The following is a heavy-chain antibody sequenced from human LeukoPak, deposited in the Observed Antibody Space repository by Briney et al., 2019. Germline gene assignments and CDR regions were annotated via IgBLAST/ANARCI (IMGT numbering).Heavy chain of an antibody. CDR2: IYYSRST. CDR1: GGSISSYY. J-gene: IGHJ4*02. V-gene: IGHV4-59*01. D-gene: IGHD2-21*02. Sequence: SETLSLTCTVSGGSISSYYWSWIRQPPGKGLECIGYIYYSRSTNYNPSLKSRVTISVDASKNQFSLKLSSVTAADTAVYYCARALLAYCGGDCYPYYFDYWGQGTLVTVSS. CDR3: ARALLAYCGGDCYPYYFDY.